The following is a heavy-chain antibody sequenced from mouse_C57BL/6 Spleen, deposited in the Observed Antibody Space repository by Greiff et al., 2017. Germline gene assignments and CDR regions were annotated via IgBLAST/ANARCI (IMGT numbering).Heavy chain of an antibody. J-gene: IGHJ4*01. Sequence: EVQLQQSGPELVKPGASVKMSCKASGYTFPAYNMHWVKQSHGKSLEWIGYINPNNGGTSYNQKFKGKATLTVNKSSSTAYMELRSLTSEDSAVYYCARAYYDDYYAMDYWGQGTSVTVSS. CDR1: GYTFPAYN. CDR2: INPNNGGT. D-gene: IGHD2-4*01. CDR3: ARAYYDDYYAMDY. V-gene: IGHV1-22*01.